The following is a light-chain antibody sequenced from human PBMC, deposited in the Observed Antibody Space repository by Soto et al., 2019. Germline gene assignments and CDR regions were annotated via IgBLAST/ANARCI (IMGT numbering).Light chain of an antibody. CDR3: GTWDSSLRGGV. Sequence: QSVLTQVPSVSAAPGQKVTITCSGSNSNIGTNDVSWYQQLPGTATKLLIYDNSKRPAGISDRFSGSKSGTSVTLGITGLQTGDEAEYYCGTWDSSLRGGVFGGGTKVTVL. V-gene: IGLV1-51*01. CDR1: NSNIGTND. J-gene: IGLJ2*01. CDR2: DNS.